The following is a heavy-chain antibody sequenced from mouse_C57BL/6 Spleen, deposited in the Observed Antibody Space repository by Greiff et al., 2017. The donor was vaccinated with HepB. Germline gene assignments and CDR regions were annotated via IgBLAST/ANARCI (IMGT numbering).Heavy chain of an antibody. V-gene: IGHV1-50*01. CDR1: GYTFTSYW. Sequence: QVQLQQPGAELVKPGASVKLSCKASGYTFTSYWMQWVKQRPGQGLEWIGEIDPSDSYTNYNQKFKGKATLTVDTSSSTAYMQLSSLTSEDSAVYYCARGITTEMDYWGQGTSVTVSS. J-gene: IGHJ4*01. CDR3: ARGITTEMDY. D-gene: IGHD1-1*01. CDR2: IDPSDSYT.